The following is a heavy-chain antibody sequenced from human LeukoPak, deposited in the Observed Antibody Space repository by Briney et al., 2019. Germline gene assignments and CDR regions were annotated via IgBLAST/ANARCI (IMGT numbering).Heavy chain of an antibody. J-gene: IGHJ4*02. D-gene: IGHD2-15*01. V-gene: IGHV1-2*02. CDR3: ASTKGYCSGGSCYYLDY. CDR2: INPNSGGT. CDR1: GYTFTGYY. Sequence: ASVKVSCKASGYTFTGYYMHGVRQAPGQGLEWMGWINPNSGGTNYAQKFQGRVTMTRDTSINTAYMELSRLRSDDTAVYYCASTKGYCSGGSCYYLDYWGQGTLVTVSS.